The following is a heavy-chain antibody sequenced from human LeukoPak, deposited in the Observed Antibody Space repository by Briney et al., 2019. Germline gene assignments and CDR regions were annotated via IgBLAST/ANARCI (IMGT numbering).Heavy chain of an antibody. CDR2: IYSGGSI. CDR1: GFTVSSYY. CDR3: ARGGITMVRGVTTYYSYGMDV. Sequence: GGSLRLSCAASGFTVSSYYMSWVRQAPGKGLEWVSVIYSGGSIYYADSVKGRFTISRDNSKNTLYLQMNSLRAEDTAVYYCARGGITMVRGVTTYYSYGMDVWGQGTTVTVSS. J-gene: IGHJ6*02. D-gene: IGHD3-10*01. V-gene: IGHV3-66*01.